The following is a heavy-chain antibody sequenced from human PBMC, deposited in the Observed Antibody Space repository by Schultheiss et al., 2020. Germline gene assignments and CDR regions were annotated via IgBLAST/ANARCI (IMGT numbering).Heavy chain of an antibody. D-gene: IGHD2-15*01. Sequence: GGSLRLSCAASGFTFSSYEMNWVRQAPGKGLEWISHISRGSDNIYYADSVKGRFTVSRDNAKQSLFLQMNSLRDEDTAVYYCARDSGRGGSCDYWGQGTLVTVSS. CDR3: ARDSGRGGSCDY. J-gene: IGHJ4*02. CDR1: GFTFSSYE. CDR2: ISRGSDNI. V-gene: IGHV3-48*02.